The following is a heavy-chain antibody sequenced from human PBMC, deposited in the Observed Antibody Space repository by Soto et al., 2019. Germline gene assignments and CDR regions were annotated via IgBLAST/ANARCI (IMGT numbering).Heavy chain of an antibody. Sequence: PSETLSLTCTVSGGSISSSSYYWGWIRQPPGKGLEWIGSIYYSGSTYYNPSLKSRVTISVDTSKNQFSLKLSSVTAADTAVYYCARSWGPGDFYYWGQGTLVPVSS. J-gene: IGHJ4*02. CDR1: GGSISSSSYY. CDR3: ARSWGPGDFYY. V-gene: IGHV4-39*01. CDR2: IYYSGST. D-gene: IGHD3-10*01.